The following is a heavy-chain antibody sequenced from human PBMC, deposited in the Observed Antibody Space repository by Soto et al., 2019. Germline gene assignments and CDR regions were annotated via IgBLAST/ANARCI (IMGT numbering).Heavy chain of an antibody. CDR1: GFTFSSYA. Sequence: GGSLRLSCAASGFTFSSYAMSWVRQAPGKGLEWVSAISGSGGSTYYADSVKGRFTISRDNSKNTLYLQMNSLRAEDTAVYYCAKGSGVVPAAMTGYNWFDPWGQGTLVTVSS. J-gene: IGHJ5*02. V-gene: IGHV3-23*01. CDR2: ISGSGGST. D-gene: IGHD2-2*01. CDR3: AKGSGVVPAAMTGYNWFDP.